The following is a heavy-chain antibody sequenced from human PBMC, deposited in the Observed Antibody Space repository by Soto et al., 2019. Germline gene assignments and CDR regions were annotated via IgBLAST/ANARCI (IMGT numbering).Heavy chain of an antibody. D-gene: IGHD2-2*01. CDR2: ISYDGSNK. Sequence: GGALRLSCASSGFTFISYAMHWVRQAPGKGLEWVAVISYDGSNKYYADSVKGRFTISRDNSKNTLYLQMNSLRAEDTAVYYCARDRGYCSSTSCYYFDYWGQGTLVTVSS. J-gene: IGHJ4*02. CDR3: ARDRGYCSSTSCYYFDY. V-gene: IGHV3-30-3*01. CDR1: GFTFISYA.